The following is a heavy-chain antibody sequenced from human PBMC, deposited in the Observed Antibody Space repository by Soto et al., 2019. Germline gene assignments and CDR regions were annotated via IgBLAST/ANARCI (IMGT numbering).Heavy chain of an antibody. CDR1: GYTFTSYA. V-gene: IGHV1-3*01. Sequence: GASVKVSWKASGYTFTSYAMHWVRQAPGQRLEWMGWINAGNGNTKYSQKFQGRVTITRDTSASTAYMELSSLRSEDTAVYYCARDLGGRYSNWFDPWAQRTLVTVSS. J-gene: IGHJ5*02. D-gene: IGHD6-19*01. CDR3: ARDLGGRYSNWFDP. CDR2: INAGNGNT.